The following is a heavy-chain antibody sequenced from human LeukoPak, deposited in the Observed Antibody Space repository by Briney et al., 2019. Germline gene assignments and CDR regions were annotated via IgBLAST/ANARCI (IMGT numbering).Heavy chain of an antibody. V-gene: IGHV3-11*04. CDR1: GFTFSDYY. Sequence: PGGSLRLSCAASGFTFSDYYMSWIRQAPGKGLEWVSYISSSGGTIYYADSVKGRFTISRDNAKNSLYLQMNSLRAEDTAVYYCAREGKEIVVVAAFDYWGQGTLVTVSS. J-gene: IGHJ4*02. D-gene: IGHD2-15*01. CDR2: ISSSGGTI. CDR3: AREGKEIVVVAAFDY.